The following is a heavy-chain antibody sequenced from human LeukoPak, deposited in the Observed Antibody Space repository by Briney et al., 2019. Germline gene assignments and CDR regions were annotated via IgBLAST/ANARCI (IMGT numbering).Heavy chain of an antibody. CDR2: INNIASHI. Sequence: GGSLRLSCAASGFTLRNFAMNWVRQAPGKGLEWVSSINNIASHIYYVDSVRGRFTISRDNAKNSVSLQMNNLRAEDTAVYYCTRDATQYLRYGYFDSWGQGILVTVSS. CDR1: GFTLRNFA. J-gene: IGHJ4*02. D-gene: IGHD2/OR15-2a*01. CDR3: TRDATQYLRYGYFDS. V-gene: IGHV3-21*01.